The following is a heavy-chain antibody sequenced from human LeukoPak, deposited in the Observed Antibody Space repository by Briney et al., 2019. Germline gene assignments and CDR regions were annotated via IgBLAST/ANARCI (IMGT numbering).Heavy chain of an antibody. D-gene: IGHD4-17*01. Sequence: ASVRASCKASGYTFTGYYTHWVRQAPGQGLEWMGWINPNSGGTNYAQKFQGRVTMTRDTSISTAYMELSRLRSDDTAVYYCARDFARDGNTVRFDPWGQGTLVTVSS. CDR1: GYTFTGYY. V-gene: IGHV1-2*02. CDR2: INPNSGGT. J-gene: IGHJ5*02. CDR3: ARDFARDGNTVRFDP.